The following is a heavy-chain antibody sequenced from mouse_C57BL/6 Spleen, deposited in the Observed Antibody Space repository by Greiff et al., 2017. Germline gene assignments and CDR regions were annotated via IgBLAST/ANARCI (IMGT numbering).Heavy chain of an antibody. CDR3: AREELTGTGAMDY. V-gene: IGHV5-6*01. D-gene: IGHD4-1*01. CDR1: GFTFSSYG. Sequence: EVQLVESGGDLVKPGGSLKLSCAASGFTFSSYGMSWVRQTPDKRLEWVATISSGGSYTYYPDSVKGRFTISRDNAKNTLYLQMSSLKSEDTAMYYCAREELTGTGAMDYWGQGTSVTVSS. J-gene: IGHJ4*01. CDR2: ISSGGSYT.